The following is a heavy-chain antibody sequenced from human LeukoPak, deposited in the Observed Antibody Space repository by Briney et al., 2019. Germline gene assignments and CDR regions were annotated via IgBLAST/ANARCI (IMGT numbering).Heavy chain of an antibody. CDR1: GFTFSNYA. CDR3: ARGDASSWYFFDY. Sequence: GGSLRLSCAASGFTFSNYAMNWVRQAPGKGLEWVAVISYDGSNKYYADSVKGRLTISRDNSKNTLYLEMNSLRAEDSAVYYCARGDASSWYFFDYWGQGTLVTVSS. V-gene: IGHV3-30*04. CDR2: ISYDGSNK. D-gene: IGHD6-13*01. J-gene: IGHJ4*02.